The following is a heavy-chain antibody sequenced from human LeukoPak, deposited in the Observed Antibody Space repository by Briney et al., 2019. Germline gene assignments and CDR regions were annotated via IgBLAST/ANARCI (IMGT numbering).Heavy chain of an antibody. Sequence: SETLSLTCAVYGGSFSGYYWSWIRQPPGKGLEWIGEINHSGSTNYNPSLKSRVAISVDTSKNQFSLKLSSVTAADTAVYYCARARTNFDYWGQGTLATVSS. CDR2: INHSGST. CDR1: GGSFSGYY. J-gene: IGHJ4*02. V-gene: IGHV4-34*01. CDR3: ARARTNFDY.